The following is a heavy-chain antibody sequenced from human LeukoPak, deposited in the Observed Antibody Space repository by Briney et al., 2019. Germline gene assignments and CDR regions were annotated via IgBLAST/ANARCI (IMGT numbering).Heavy chain of an antibody. J-gene: IGHJ3*01. Sequence: MASETLSLTCTVSGDSISGYYWSWIRQPPGKGLEWIGYIYYSGSTNYNPSLKSRVTISVDTSKNQFSLKLSSVTAADTAVYYCARSRGYSGYAYDAFDLWGQGTMVTVSS. CDR3: ARSRGYSGYAYDAFDL. V-gene: IGHV4-59*01. D-gene: IGHD5-12*01. CDR2: IYYSGST. CDR1: GDSISGYY.